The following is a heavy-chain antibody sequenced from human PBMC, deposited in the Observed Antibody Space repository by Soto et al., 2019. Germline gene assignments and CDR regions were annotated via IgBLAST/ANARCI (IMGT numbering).Heavy chain of an antibody. CDR1: GFTFRNYA. J-gene: IGHJ3*01. D-gene: IGHD6-19*01. CDR3: TSRKTDSSGYDFDL. CDR2: ISAVGGT. Sequence: GGSLRLSCAASGFTFRNYAMTWVRQAPGKGLQWVSTISAVGGTYYADSVKGRFTISRDNSKNTFFLQMNSLRAEDTAVYYCTSRKTDSSGYDFDLWGQGTMVTVSS. V-gene: IGHV3-23*01.